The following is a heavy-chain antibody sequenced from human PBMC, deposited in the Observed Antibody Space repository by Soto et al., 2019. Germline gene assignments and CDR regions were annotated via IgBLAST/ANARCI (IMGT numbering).Heavy chain of an antibody. CDR1: GGSISSGDYY. CDR3: ASASRDGYNYWFDP. D-gene: IGHD5-12*01. V-gene: IGHV4-30-4*01. J-gene: IGHJ5*02. CDR2: IYYSGST. Sequence: SETLSLTCTVSGGSISSGDYYWSWIRQPPGKGLEWSGYIYYSGSTYYNPPLKSRVTISVDTSKNQFSLKLSSVTAADTAVYYCASASRDGYNYWFDPWGQGTLVTVYS.